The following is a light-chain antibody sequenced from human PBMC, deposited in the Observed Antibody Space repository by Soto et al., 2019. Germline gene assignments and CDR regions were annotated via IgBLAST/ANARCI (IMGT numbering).Light chain of an antibody. Sequence: EIMLSQSPATLSLNPGERATLSCRASQSVSSYLAWYQQKPGQAPRLLIYDASNRATGIPARFSGSGSGTDFTLTISSLEPEDFAVYYCQQRSNWPLTFGQGGLLEVK. V-gene: IGKV3-11*01. CDR2: DAS. CDR1: QSVSSY. J-gene: IGKJ5*01. CDR3: QQRSNWPLT.